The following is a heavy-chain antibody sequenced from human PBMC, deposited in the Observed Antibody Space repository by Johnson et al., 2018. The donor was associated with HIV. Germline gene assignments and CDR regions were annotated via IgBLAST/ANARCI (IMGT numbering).Heavy chain of an antibody. V-gene: IGHV3-23*04. J-gene: IGHJ3*02. CDR2: ISGSGGST. D-gene: IGHD5-18*01. CDR3: ARGGIRGYSYGPGAFDI. Sequence: VQLVESGGGLVQPGGSLRLSCAASGFTFSSYAMSWVRQAPGKGLEWVSAISGSGGSTHYADSVKGRFTISRDNSKNTLYLQMNSLRADDTAVYYCARGGIRGYSYGPGAFDIWGQGTMVTVSS. CDR1: GFTFSSYA.